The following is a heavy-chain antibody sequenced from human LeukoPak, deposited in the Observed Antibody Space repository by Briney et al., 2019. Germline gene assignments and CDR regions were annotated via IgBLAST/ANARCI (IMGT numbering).Heavy chain of an antibody. V-gene: IGHV4-38-2*02. CDR1: TYSISSDHY. J-gene: IGHJ4*02. Sequence: SETLSLTCTVSTYSISSDHYWGWIRQSPGKGLEWIGSIFHSGYTFYSPSLRSRVTISVDTSKNHFSLKLSSVTAADTAVYYCARGTDTQGVVTTHFDFWGQGTLVTVSS. CDR2: IFHSGYT. D-gene: IGHD4-23*01. CDR3: ARGTDTQGVVTTHFDF.